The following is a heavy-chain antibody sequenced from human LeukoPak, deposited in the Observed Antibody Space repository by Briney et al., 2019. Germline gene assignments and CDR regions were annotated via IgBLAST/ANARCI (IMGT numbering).Heavy chain of an antibody. V-gene: IGHV4-34*01. D-gene: IGHD5-18*01. CDR3: ARSIGFNSTAMVYFDY. CDR1: GGSFSGYY. CDR2: INHSGST. J-gene: IGHJ4*02. Sequence: PSETLSLTCAVYGGSFSGYYWSWIRQPPGKGLEWIGEINHSGSTNYNPSLKSRVTISVDTSKNQFSLKLSSVTAADTAVYYCARSIGFNSTAMVYFDYWGQGTLVTVSS.